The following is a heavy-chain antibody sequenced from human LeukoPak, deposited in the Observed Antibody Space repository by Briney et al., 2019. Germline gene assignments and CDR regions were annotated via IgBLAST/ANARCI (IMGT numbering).Heavy chain of an antibody. CDR1: GFTFSSYS. CDR2: ISSSRSYI. CDR3: ARFIAAPYYFDY. Sequence: GGSLRLSCAASGFTFSSYSMNWVRQAPGKGLEWVSFISSSRSYIYYADSVKGRFTISRDNAKNSLYLKMNSLRAEDTAVYYCARFIAAPYYFDYWGRGTLVTVSS. J-gene: IGHJ4*02. V-gene: IGHV3-21*01. D-gene: IGHD6-13*01.